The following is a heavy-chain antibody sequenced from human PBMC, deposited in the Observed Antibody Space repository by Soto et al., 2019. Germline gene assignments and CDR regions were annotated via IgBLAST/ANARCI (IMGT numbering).Heavy chain of an antibody. V-gene: IGHV1-8*01. Sequence: ASVKVSFNASGYTFTSYDINWVLQATGQWLEVIGCMNPNSGNTGYAQKFQGRVTMTRNTSISTAYMELSSLRSEDTAVYYCARGLGSTMVRGVITYYYYMDVWGKGTTVTVSS. CDR1: GYTFTSYD. CDR2: MNPNSGNT. CDR3: ARGLGSTMVRGVITYYYYMDV. D-gene: IGHD3-10*01. J-gene: IGHJ6*03.